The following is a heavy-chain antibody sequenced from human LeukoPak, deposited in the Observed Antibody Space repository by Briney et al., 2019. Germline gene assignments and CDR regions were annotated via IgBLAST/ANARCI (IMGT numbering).Heavy chain of an antibody. V-gene: IGHV4-39*01. CDR2: VYYTGTT. J-gene: IGHJ4*02. CDR1: GASVRISNYY. CDR3: ARHSNYASGSTAKGLFDY. D-gene: IGHD3-10*01. Sequence: SETLSLTCTVSGASVRISNYYWGWIRQPPGKGLEWIASVYYTGTTYYNPSLRSRVTIFVETSKNQVSLRLSSVTAADTAVYYCARHSNYASGSTAKGLFDYWGQGTLVSVSS.